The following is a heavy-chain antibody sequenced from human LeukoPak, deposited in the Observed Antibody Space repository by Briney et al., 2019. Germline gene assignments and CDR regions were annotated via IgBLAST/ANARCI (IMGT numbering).Heavy chain of an antibody. CDR2: ISGSGGST. CDR3: AKPSDYCGGDCSYFDY. D-gene: IGHD2-21*02. J-gene: IGHJ4*02. Sequence: PGGSLRLSCAASGFTFSSYAMSWVRQAPGKGLEWVSAISGSGGSTYYADSVKGRFTISRDNSKNTPYLQMNSLRAEDTAVYYCAKPSDYCGGDCSYFDYWGQGTLVTVSS. V-gene: IGHV3-23*01. CDR1: GFTFSSYA.